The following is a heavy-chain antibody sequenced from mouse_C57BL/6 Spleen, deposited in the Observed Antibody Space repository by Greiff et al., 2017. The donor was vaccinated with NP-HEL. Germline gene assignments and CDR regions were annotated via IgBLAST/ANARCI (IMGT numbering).Heavy chain of an antibody. CDR3: ARPDYYGSSYGGYFDV. J-gene: IGHJ1*03. CDR1: GFTFSDYY. CDR2: ISNGGGST. V-gene: IGHV5-12*01. D-gene: IGHD1-1*01. Sequence: EVKLVESGGGLVQPGGSLKLSCAASGFTFSDYYMYWVRQTPEKRLEWVAYISNGGGSTYYPDNVKGRFTISRDNAKNTLYLQMSRLKSEDTAMYYCARPDYYGSSYGGYFDVWGTGTTVTVSS.